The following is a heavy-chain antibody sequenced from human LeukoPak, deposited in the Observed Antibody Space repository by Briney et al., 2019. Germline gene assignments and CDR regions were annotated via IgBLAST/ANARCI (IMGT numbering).Heavy chain of an antibody. CDR1: GFTFSSYS. J-gene: IGHJ4*02. D-gene: IGHD3-3*01. V-gene: IGHV3-48*01. Sequence: PGGSLRLSCAASGFTFSSYSMNWVRQAPGKGLEWVSYISSSSSTIYYADSVRGRFTISRDNAKNSLYLQMNSLRAEDTAVYYCARDGRTYYDFWSGYSNFDYWGQGTLVTVSS. CDR2: ISSSSSTI. CDR3: ARDGRTYYDFWSGYSNFDY.